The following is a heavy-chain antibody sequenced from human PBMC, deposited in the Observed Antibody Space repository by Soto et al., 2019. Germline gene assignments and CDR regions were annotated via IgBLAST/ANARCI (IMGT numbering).Heavy chain of an antibody. CDR2: ISAYNGYT. D-gene: IGHD3-10*01. Sequence: GASVKVSCKASGYNFTKYGISWVRQAPGQGLEWMGWISAYNGYTKYKQKFQGRVTMTTDTSKSTGYMELRSLRFDDTAVYYCVRCPVPLNYYDGIDVWGQGTTVTVSS. V-gene: IGHV1-18*01. CDR1: GYNFTKYG. J-gene: IGHJ6*02. CDR3: VRCPVPLNYYDGIDV.